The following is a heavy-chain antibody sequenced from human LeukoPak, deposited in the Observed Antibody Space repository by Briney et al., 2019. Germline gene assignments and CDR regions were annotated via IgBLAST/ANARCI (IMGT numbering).Heavy chain of an antibody. V-gene: IGHV4-34*01. D-gene: IGHD6-13*01. CDR3: ARGVRPSRNLKYSSSWYAPLHYFDY. CDR2: INHSGST. J-gene: IGHJ4*02. Sequence: GSLRLSCAASGFTFSSYAMRWVRQAPGKGLEGIGEINHSGSTNYNPSLKSRVTISVDTSKSKFSLKLSSVTAADTAVYYCARGVRPSRNLKYSSSWYAPLHYFDYWGQGTLVTVSS. CDR1: GFTFSSYA.